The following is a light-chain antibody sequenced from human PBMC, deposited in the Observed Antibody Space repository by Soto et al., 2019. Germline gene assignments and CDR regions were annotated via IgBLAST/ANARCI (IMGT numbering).Light chain of an antibody. V-gene: IGKV3-15*01. CDR1: QSVSSN. CDR3: QQYNNWPPRWT. Sequence: EIVMTQSPATLSVSPGERATLSCRASQSVSSNSAWYQQKPGQAPRLLIYGASTRATGIPARFSGSGSGTEFTLTISSLQSEDFAVYYCQQYNNWPPRWTFGQGTKVEIK. CDR2: GAS. J-gene: IGKJ1*01.